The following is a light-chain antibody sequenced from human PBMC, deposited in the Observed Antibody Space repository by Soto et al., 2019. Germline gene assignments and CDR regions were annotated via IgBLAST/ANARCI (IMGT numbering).Light chain of an antibody. V-gene: IGKV1-39*01. Sequence: DIQMTQSPSSLSASVGDRVTITCRASQSMSSYLNWYQQKPGKAPKLLIYAASSLQSGVQSRFSGSGSGTDFTLTISSLQPEDCATYYCQQSYSTPITVGPGTKVDI. CDR3: QQSYSTPIT. CDR2: AAS. CDR1: QSMSSY. J-gene: IGKJ3*01.